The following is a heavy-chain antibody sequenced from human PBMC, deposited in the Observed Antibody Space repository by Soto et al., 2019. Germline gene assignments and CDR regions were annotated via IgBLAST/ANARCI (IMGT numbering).Heavy chain of an antibody. CDR2: IYSGGTT. CDR3: ARNGDSSDYRGWFDS. J-gene: IGHJ5*01. V-gene: IGHV3-66*01. D-gene: IGHD3-22*01. CDR1: GFTVSSNY. Sequence: EVQLVESGGGLVQPGGSLSLSCAASGFTVSSNYMSWVRQAPGKGLEWVSVIYSGGTTYYADSVKGRFTISRDNSKNTLYLQMNSLRAEDTAVYYCARNGDSSDYRGWFDSWGQGTLVTVSS.